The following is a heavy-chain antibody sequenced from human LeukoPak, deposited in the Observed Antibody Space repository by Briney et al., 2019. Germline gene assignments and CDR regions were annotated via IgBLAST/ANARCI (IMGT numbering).Heavy chain of an antibody. J-gene: IGHJ4*02. D-gene: IGHD3-3*01. CDR1: GGTFSSYA. Sequence: SVKVSCKASGGTFSSYAISWVRQAPGQGLEWMGGIIPIFGAANYAQKFQGRVTITTDESTSTAYMELSSLRSEDTAVYYCARGKLLFGVVTHFDYWGQGTLVTVSS. CDR2: IIPIFGAA. V-gene: IGHV1-69*05. CDR3: ARGKLLFGVVTHFDY.